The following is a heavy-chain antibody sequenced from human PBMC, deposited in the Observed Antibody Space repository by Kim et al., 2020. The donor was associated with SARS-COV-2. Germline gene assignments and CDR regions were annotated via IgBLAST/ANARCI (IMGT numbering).Heavy chain of an antibody. D-gene: IGHD3-22*01. CDR1: GGSVSSGSYY. CDR2: IYYSGST. V-gene: IGHV4-61*01. J-gene: IGHJ3*02. Sequence: SETLSLTCTVSGGSVSSGSYYWSWIRQPPGKGLEWIGYIYYSGSTNYNPSLKSRVTISVDTSKNQFSLKLSSVTAADTAVYHCARVRRITMIVVGKFDIWGQGTMVTVSS. CDR3: ARVRRITMIVVGKFDI.